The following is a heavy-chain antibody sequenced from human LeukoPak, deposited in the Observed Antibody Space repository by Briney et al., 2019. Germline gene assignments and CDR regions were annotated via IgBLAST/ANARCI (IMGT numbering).Heavy chain of an antibody. Sequence: GESLKISCKGSGYIFTSYWIGWVRQLPGKGLEWMGIIYPGDSDTRYSPSFQGRVTISADKSISTAYLQWSSLKASDTAMYYCASVGIAAAGTWNGLDYWGQGTLVTVSS. J-gene: IGHJ4*02. CDR1: GYIFTSYW. D-gene: IGHD6-13*01. CDR3: ASVGIAAAGTWNGLDY. V-gene: IGHV5-51*01. CDR2: IYPGDSDT.